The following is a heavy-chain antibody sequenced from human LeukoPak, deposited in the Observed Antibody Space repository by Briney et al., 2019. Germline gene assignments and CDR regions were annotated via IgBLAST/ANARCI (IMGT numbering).Heavy chain of an antibody. CDR2: TFYRSEWYS. Sequence: SQTLSLTCAISGGSVSSNSAAWNWIRQSPSRGLEWLGRTFYRSEWYSDYAVSVKSRITIKPDTSKNQFSLQLNSVTPEDAALYYCAREFTIIGGIINPFDYWGQGALVTVSS. CDR1: GGSVSSNSAA. D-gene: IGHD3-10*01. CDR3: AREFTIIGGIINPFDY. V-gene: IGHV6-1*01. J-gene: IGHJ4*02.